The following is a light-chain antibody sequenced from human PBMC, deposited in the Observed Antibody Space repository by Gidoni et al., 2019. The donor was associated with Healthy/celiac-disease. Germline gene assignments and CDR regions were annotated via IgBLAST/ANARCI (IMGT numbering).Light chain of an antibody. CDR1: SSDVGGYNY. V-gene: IGLV2-8*01. Sequence: QFPLTQPLSASGSPAHSVTISCTGTSSDVGGYNYVSWYQQHPGKAPKLMIYEVSKRPSGVPDRCSGSKSGNTASLTVSGLQAEDEADYYCSSDAGSNNPYGFGTGTKVTVL. CDR2: EVS. CDR3: SSDAGSNNPYG. J-gene: IGLJ1*01.